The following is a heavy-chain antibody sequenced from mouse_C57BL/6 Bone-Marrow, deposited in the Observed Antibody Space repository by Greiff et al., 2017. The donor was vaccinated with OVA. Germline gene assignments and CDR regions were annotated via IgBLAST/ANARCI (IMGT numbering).Heavy chain of an antibody. CDR2: ISYDGSN. J-gene: IGHJ2*01. D-gene: IGHD2-3*01. V-gene: IGHV3-6*01. CDR3: ARVGYYDYFDY. CDR1: GYSITSGYY. Sequence: VQLQQSGPGLVKPSQSLSLTCSVTGYSITSGYYWNWIRQFPGNKLEWMGYISYDGSNNYNPSLKNRISITRDTSKNQFFLKLNSVTTEDTATYYCARVGYYDYFDYWGQGTTLPVSS.